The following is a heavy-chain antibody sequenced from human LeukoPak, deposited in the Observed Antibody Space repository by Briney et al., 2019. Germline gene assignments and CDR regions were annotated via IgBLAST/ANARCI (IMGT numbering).Heavy chain of an antibody. V-gene: IGHV1-18*01. CDR2: ISTYNGNT. CDR3: ARVEDYSWFDP. Sequence: ASVKVSCKASGYTFTSYGISWVRQAPGQGLEWMGWISTYNGNTNSAQKLQGRVTMTTDTSTSTAYMELRSLRSDDTAVYYCARVEDYSWFDPWAREPWSPSPQ. J-gene: IGHJ5*02. CDR1: GYTFTSYG. D-gene: IGHD3-10*01.